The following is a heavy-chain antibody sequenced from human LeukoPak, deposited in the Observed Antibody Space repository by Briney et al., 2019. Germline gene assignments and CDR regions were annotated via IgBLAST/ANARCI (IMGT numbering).Heavy chain of an antibody. CDR3: ARAGGYCSSTSCSNWFDP. D-gene: IGHD2-2*01. J-gene: IGHJ5*02. CDR1: GYTFTSYD. V-gene: IGHV1-8*03. Sequence: GASVMVSCKASGYTFTSYDINWVRQATGQGLEWMGWMNPNSGNTGYAQKFQGRVTITRNTSISTAYMELSSLRSEGTAVYYCARAGGYCSSTSCSNWFDPWGQGTLVTVSS. CDR2: MNPNSGNT.